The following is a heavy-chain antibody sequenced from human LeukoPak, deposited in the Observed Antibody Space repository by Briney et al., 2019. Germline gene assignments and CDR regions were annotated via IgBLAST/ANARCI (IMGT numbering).Heavy chain of an antibody. CDR3: ARAHTTYYDFWSGYYTGGPGYFDY. D-gene: IGHD3-3*01. CDR1: GFTFSSYW. CDR2: IKQDGSEK. V-gene: IGHV3-7*01. J-gene: IGHJ4*02. Sequence: GGSLRLSCAASGFTFSSYWMSWVRQAPGKGLEWVANIKQDGSEKYYVDSVKGRFTISRDNAKNSLYLQTNSLRAEDTAVYYCARAHTTYYDFWSGYYTGGPGYFDYWGQGTLVTVSS.